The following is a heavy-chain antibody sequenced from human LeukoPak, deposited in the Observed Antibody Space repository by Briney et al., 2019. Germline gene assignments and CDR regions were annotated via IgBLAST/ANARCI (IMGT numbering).Heavy chain of an antibody. J-gene: IGHJ4*02. D-gene: IGHD6-19*01. CDR2: IYYSGST. Sequence: SETLSLTCTVSGGPISSSSYYWGWIRQPPGKGLEWIGSIYYSGSTYYNPSLKSRVTTSVDTSKNQFSLKLSSVTAADTAVYYCANQAVAGTGAYYFDYWGQGTLVTVSS. CDR3: ANQAVAGTGAYYFDY. CDR1: GGPISSSSYY. V-gene: IGHV4-39*01.